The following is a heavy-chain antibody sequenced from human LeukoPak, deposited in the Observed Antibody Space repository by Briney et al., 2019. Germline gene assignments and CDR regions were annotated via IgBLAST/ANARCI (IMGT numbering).Heavy chain of an antibody. V-gene: IGHV3-11*04. CDR1: GFTFSDYY. Sequence: GGSLRLSCAASGFTFSDYYMSWIRQAPGKGLEWVSYISSSGSTIYYADSVKGRFTISRDNAKNSLYLQMNSLRAEDTAVYYCAAGKWLSPWAFDIWGQGTMVTVSS. CDR3: AAGKWLSPWAFDI. D-gene: IGHD3-22*01. CDR2: ISSSGSTI. J-gene: IGHJ3*02.